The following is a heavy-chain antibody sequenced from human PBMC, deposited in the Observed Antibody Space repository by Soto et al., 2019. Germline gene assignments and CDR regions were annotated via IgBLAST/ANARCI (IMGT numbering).Heavy chain of an antibody. Sequence: QVQLVESGGGVVQPGGSLRLSCSASGFTFSRYAMHWVRQAPGEGLDWVAVLSFDGSNEYYAESVRGRFTISRDTSKNTLYLQMNSLRPEDTAVYFCARPRMTTTTRYHGMDVWGRGTTVTVSS. D-gene: IGHD4-17*01. CDR2: LSFDGSNE. CDR1: GFTFSRYA. V-gene: IGHV3-30-3*01. CDR3: ARPRMTTTTRYHGMDV. J-gene: IGHJ6*02.